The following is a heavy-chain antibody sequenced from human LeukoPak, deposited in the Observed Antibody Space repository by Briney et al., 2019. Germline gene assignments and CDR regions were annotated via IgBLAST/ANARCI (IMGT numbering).Heavy chain of an antibody. D-gene: IGHD3-22*01. CDR2: IYYSGST. CDR1: GGSLTSRDYY. J-gene: IGHJ4*02. CDR3: AILAYDSSGYPTAFDY. Sequence: SETLSLTCTVSGGSLTSRDYYWGWIRQPPGKGLEWIGSIYYSGSTYYNPSLKSRVTISVDGPKNQFSLKLSSVTAADTAVYYCAILAYDSSGYPTAFDYWGQGTLVTVSS. V-gene: IGHV4-39*01.